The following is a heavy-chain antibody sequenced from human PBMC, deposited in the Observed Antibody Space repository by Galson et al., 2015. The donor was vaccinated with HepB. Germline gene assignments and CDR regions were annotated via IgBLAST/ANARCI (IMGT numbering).Heavy chain of an antibody. V-gene: IGHV3-30*04. CDR3: ASAGEYQVLYAPFDY. D-gene: IGHD2-2*02. J-gene: IGHJ4*02. Sequence: SLRLSCAASGFAFSSYAMHWVRQAPGKGLEWVAVISYDGSDTYYADSVRGRFTISRDNSKNKIYLQMNSLRTDDTALYHCASAGEYQVLYAPFDYWGQGTLVIVSS. CDR1: GFAFSSYA. CDR2: ISYDGSDT.